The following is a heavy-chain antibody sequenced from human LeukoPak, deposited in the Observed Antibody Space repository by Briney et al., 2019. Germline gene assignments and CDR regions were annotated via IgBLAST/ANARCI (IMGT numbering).Heavy chain of an antibody. CDR2: IIPIFGTA. Sequence: ASVKVSCKASGGTFSSYAISWVRQAPGQGLEWMGGIIPIFGTANYAQKFQGRVTITADESTSTAYMELSSLRSEDTAVYYCARSKSYDFNWFDPWGQGTLVTVSS. CDR3: ARSKSYDFNWFDP. CDR1: GGTFSSYA. J-gene: IGHJ5*02. D-gene: IGHD3-3*01. V-gene: IGHV1-69*13.